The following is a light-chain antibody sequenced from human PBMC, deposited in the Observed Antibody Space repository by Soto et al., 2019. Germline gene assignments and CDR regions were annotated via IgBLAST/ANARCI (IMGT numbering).Light chain of an antibody. CDR1: QSISSD. V-gene: IGKV3-15*01. J-gene: IGKJ1*01. Sequence: EIVMTQSPATLSVPPGERATLSCRASQSISSDLAWYQQKPGQSPRLLIYGAYTRATGIPARFSGSGSGTDFTLTISRMEPEDFAVYCCQQYGSSPRTFGQGTKVDNK. CDR2: GAY. CDR3: QQYGSSPRT.